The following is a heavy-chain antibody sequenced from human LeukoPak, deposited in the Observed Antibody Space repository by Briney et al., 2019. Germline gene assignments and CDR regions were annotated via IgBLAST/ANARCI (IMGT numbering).Heavy chain of an antibody. CDR3: ARGLVSIAAAGINWFDP. V-gene: IGHV4-34*01. CDR2: INHSGST. D-gene: IGHD6-13*01. CDR1: GGSFSGYY. Sequence: SETLSLTCAVYGGSFSGYYWSWIRQPPGKGLEWSGEINHSGSTNYSPSLKSRVTISVDTSKNQFSLKLSSVTAADTAVYYCARGLVSIAAAGINWFDPRGQGTLVTVSS. J-gene: IGHJ5*02.